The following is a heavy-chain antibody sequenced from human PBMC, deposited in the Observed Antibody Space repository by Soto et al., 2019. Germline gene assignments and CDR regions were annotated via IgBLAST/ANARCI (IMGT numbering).Heavy chain of an antibody. V-gene: IGHV3-13*05. Sequence: EVQLVESGGGLVQPGGSLRLSCEASGFTFRNYDMHWVSQGTGKGLEWVSGISAAGDPDYADSVEGRFTISRENAQQSFFLKMNSLRVEDTTVYYCARTDRDFYGLDVWGQGTTVIVSS. J-gene: IGHJ6*02. CDR1: GFTFRNYD. CDR3: ARTDRDFYGLDV. CDR2: ISAAGDP.